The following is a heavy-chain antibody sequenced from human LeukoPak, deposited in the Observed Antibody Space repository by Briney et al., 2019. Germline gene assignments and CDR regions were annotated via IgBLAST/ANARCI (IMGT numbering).Heavy chain of an antibody. V-gene: IGHV3-21*01. CDR2: ISSSSSYI. CDR1: GFTFSSYS. J-gene: IGHJ4*02. CDR3: ARLSSGWSDY. D-gene: IGHD6-19*01. Sequence: GGSLRLSCAAAGFTFSSYSMNWVRQAPGKGLEWVSPISSSSSYIYYADSVKGRFTISRDNAKNSLYLQMNSLRAEDTAVYYCARLSSGWSDYWGQGTLVTVSS.